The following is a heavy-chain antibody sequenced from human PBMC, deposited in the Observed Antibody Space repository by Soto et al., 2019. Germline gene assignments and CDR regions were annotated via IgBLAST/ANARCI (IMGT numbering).Heavy chain of an antibody. V-gene: IGHV3-23*01. CDR2: ISGSGGST. D-gene: IGHD3-10*01. J-gene: IGHJ4*02. CDR1: GFTFSSYA. Sequence: PGGSLRLSCAASGFTFSSYAMSWVRQAPGKGLEWVSAISGSGGSTYYADSVKGRFTISRDDSENTVFLQMGSLKTEDTAVYYCVIDDAARGFGELDYWGRGTLVTVSS. CDR3: VIDDAARGFGELDY.